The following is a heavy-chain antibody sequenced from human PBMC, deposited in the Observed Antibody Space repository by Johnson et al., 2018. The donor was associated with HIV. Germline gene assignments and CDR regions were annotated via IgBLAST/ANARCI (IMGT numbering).Heavy chain of an antibody. CDR1: GFTFSNAW. CDR2: IKSKTDGGTT. D-gene: IGHD1-26*01. V-gene: IGHV3-15*01. J-gene: IGHJ3*02. Sequence: VQLVESGGGLVKPGGSLRLSCAASGFTFSNAWMSWVRQAPGKGLEWVGRIKSKTDGGTTDYAAPVKGRFTISRDDSKNTLYLQMNSLKTEDTAVYYCTTDGWELPYAFDICGQGTMVTVSS. CDR3: TTDGWELPYAFDI.